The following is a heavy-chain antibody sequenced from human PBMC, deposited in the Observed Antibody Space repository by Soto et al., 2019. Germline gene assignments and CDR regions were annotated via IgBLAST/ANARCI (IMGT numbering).Heavy chain of an antibody. J-gene: IGHJ6*02. D-gene: IGHD2-2*01. V-gene: IGHV3-33*01. CDR1: GFTFSSYG. CDR3: ARDLDCISTSCYFMNYYYYYGMDV. CDR2: IWYDGSNK. Sequence: QVQLVESGGGVVQPGRSLRLSCAASGFTFSSYGMHWVRQAPGKGLEWVAVIWYDGSNKYYADSVKGRFTISRDNSKNTLYLQMNSLRAEDTAVYYCARDLDCISTSCYFMNYYYYYGMDVWGQGTTVTVSS.